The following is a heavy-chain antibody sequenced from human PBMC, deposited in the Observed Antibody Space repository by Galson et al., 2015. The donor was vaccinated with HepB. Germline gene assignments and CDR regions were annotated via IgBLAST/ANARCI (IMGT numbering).Heavy chain of an antibody. Sequence: SLRLSCAASGFTFGSYSMNWVRQAPGKGLEWVSSISSSSSYIYYADSVKGRFTISRDNAKNSLYLQMNSLRAEDTAVYYCASARGDGYNQYYYYYYGMDVWGQGTTVTVSS. V-gene: IGHV3-21*01. J-gene: IGHJ6*02. D-gene: IGHD5-24*01. CDR1: GFTFGSYS. CDR2: ISSSSSYI. CDR3: ASARGDGYNQYYYYYYGMDV.